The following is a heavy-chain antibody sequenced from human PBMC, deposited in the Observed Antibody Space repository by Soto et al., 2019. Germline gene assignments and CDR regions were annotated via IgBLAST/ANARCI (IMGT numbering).Heavy chain of an antibody. J-gene: IGHJ6*03. D-gene: IGHD5-12*01. V-gene: IGHV3-7*01. Sequence: GGSLRLSCAASGFTFSSYWMSWVRQAPGKGLEWVANIKQDGSEKYYVDSVKGRFTISRDNAKNSLSLQMNSLRAEDTAVYHCARDLSYSGYRGHDMDVWGKGTTVTVSS. CDR3: ARDLSYSGYRGHDMDV. CDR1: GFTFSSYW. CDR2: IKQDGSEK.